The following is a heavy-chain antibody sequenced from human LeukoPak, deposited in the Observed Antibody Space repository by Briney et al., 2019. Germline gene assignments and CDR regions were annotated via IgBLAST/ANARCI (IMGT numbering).Heavy chain of an antibody. V-gene: IGHV1-8*01. CDR3: ARGTLVRRADYYYYGMDV. Sequence: ASVKVSRKASGYTFTSYDINWVRQATGQGLEWMGWMNPNSGNTGYAQKFQGRVTMTRNTSISTAYMELRSLRSEDTAVYYCARGTLVRRADYYYYGMDVWGQGTTVTVSS. CDR1: GYTFTSYD. D-gene: IGHD3-10*01. CDR2: MNPNSGNT. J-gene: IGHJ6*02.